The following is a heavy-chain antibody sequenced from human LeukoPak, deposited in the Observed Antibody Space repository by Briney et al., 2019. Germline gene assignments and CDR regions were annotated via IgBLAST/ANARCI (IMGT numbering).Heavy chain of an antibody. CDR3: ARANTIGDYGVGFDY. J-gene: IGHJ4*02. D-gene: IGHD4-17*01. Sequence: ASVKVSCKASGDTFTSYYMHWGRQAPGQGLEWMGIIKPSGGSTTYAQKFKGRVTMTWDTSTSTVYMELSRVRSDDTAVYYCARANTIGDYGVGFDYWGQGTLVTVSS. CDR1: GDTFTSYY. CDR2: IKPSGGST. V-gene: IGHV1-46*01.